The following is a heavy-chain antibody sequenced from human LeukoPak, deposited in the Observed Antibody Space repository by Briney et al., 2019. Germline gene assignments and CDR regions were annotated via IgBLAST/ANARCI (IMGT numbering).Heavy chain of an antibody. CDR2: INPSSGST. J-gene: IGHJ3*02. D-gene: IGHD3-22*01. V-gene: IGHV1-46*01. CDR1: GYTFTSYY. CDR3: ARDNDSSGYLPLGAFDI. Sequence: ASVKVSCKASGYTFTSYYMHWVRQAPGQGLEWMGIINPSSGSTSYAQKFQGRVTMTRDTSTSTVYMELSSLRSEDTAVYYCARDNDSSGYLPLGAFDIWGQGTMVTVSS.